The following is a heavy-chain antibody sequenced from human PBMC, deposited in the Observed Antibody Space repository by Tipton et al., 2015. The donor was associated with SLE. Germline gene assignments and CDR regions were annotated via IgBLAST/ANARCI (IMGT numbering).Heavy chain of an antibody. J-gene: IGHJ4*02. Sequence: QSGAEVKKPGASVKVSCKASGYTFTSYDINWVRQATGQGLEWMGWINPNSGGTNYAQKFQGRVTMTRDTSISTAYMELNRLRSDDTAVYYCARSIPEGFDYWGQGTLVTVSS. CDR3: ARSIPEGFDY. D-gene: IGHD2-2*02. CDR2: INPNSGGT. V-gene: IGHV1-2*02. CDR1: GYTFTSYD.